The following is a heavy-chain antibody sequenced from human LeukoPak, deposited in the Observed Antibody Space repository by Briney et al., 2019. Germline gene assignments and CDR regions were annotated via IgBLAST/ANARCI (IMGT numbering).Heavy chain of an antibody. Sequence: GGSLRLSCAAPGFTFSSYAMSWVRQAPGKGLEWVSAISGSGGSTYYADSVKGRFTISRDNSKNTLYLQMNSLRAEDTAVYYCAKDPNYYDSSGYYEIDYWGQGTLVTVSS. D-gene: IGHD3-22*01. J-gene: IGHJ4*02. V-gene: IGHV3-23*01. CDR1: GFTFSSYA. CDR2: ISGSGGST. CDR3: AKDPNYYDSSGYYEIDY.